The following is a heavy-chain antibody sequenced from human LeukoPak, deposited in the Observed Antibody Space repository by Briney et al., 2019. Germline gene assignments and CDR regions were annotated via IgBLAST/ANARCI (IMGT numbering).Heavy chain of an antibody. CDR1: GFTFSDYY. V-gene: IGHV3-11*06. J-gene: IGHJ6*02. D-gene: IGHD5-18*01. CDR2: ISSGSTYT. CDR3: ARQVDPALVADYYYYGMGV. Sequence: PGGSLRLSCAASGFTFSDYYMSWIRQAPGKGLEWVSYISSGSTYTNYADSVKGRFTISRDNAKNSLYLQMNSLRAEDTAVYYCARQVDPALVADYYYYGMGVWGQGTTVTVSS.